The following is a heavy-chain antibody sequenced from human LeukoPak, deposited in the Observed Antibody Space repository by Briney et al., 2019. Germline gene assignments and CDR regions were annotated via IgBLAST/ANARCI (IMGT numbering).Heavy chain of an antibody. J-gene: IGHJ4*02. Sequence: GGSLRLSCATSGFTVSGTYMSWVRRAAGKGWEWVSTIYDAGSTSYADSVKGRFTISRDNSKNTLFLQMDSLRADDTAVYYCAGSTKWLAHDFWGQGTLVTVSS. CDR3: AGSTKWLAHDF. D-gene: IGHD6-19*01. V-gene: IGHV3-53*01. CDR2: IYDAGST. CDR1: GFTVSGTY.